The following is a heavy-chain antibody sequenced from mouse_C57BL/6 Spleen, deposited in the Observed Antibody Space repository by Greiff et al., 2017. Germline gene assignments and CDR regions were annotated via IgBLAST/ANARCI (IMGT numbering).Heavy chain of an antibody. J-gene: IGHJ2*01. CDR3: TREPTTVVAPNYFDY. Sequence: VQLQQSGAELVRPGASVTLSCKASGYTFTDYEMHWVKQTPVHGLEWIGAIDPETGGTAYNQKFKGKAILTADKSSSTAYMELRSLTSEDSAVYYCTREPTTVVAPNYFDYWGQGTTLTVSS. D-gene: IGHD1-1*01. CDR2: IDPETGGT. CDR1: GYTFTDYE. V-gene: IGHV1-15*01.